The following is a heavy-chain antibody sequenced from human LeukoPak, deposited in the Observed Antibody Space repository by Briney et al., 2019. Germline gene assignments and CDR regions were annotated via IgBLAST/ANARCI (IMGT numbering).Heavy chain of an antibody. CDR1: AYTFTSYA. D-gene: IGHD4-17*01. J-gene: IGHJ4*02. Sequence: ASVKVSCKASAYTFTSYAISWVRQAPGQGLECMGWITSYNGNTDYAQKLQGRVTMTTDTSTSTAYMELRSLRSDDTAVYYCAQGTVTTNFDYWGQGTLVTVSS. CDR3: AQGTVTTNFDY. CDR2: ITSYNGNT. V-gene: IGHV1-18*01.